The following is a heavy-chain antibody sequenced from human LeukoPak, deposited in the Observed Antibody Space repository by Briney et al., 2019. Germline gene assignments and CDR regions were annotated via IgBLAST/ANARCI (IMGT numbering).Heavy chain of an antibody. Sequence: SETLSLTCTVSGGSISSYYWRWIRQPPGKGLEWIGYIYYSGSTNYNPSLKSRVTISVDTSKNQFSLKLSSVTAADTAVYYCARGAHDFWSGYYTEYYQHWGQGTLVTVSS. J-gene: IGHJ1*01. CDR3: ARGAHDFWSGYYTEYYQH. D-gene: IGHD3-3*01. CDR2: IYYSGST. CDR1: GGSISSYY. V-gene: IGHV4-59*12.